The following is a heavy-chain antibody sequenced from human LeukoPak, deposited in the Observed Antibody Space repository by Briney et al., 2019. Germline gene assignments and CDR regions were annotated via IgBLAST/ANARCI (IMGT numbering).Heavy chain of an antibody. CDR3: QRPPYDILTGYPSQPIDS. D-gene: IGHD3-9*01. CDR2: VYHSGST. CDR1: GYSISSSYY. V-gene: IGHV4-38-2*02. Sequence: SETLSLPCTFSGYSISSSYYWVCIRQPPGKCLEWIGSVYHSGSTYYNPSLKSRVTISVDTSKNQFSLKLSSVTAADTVLYYSQRPPYDILTGYPSQPIDSWGQGTLVTVSS. J-gene: IGHJ4*02.